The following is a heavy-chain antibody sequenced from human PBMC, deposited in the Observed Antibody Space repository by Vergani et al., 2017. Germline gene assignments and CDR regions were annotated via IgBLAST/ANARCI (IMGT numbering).Heavy chain of an antibody. J-gene: IGHJ5*02. Sequence: EVQMVESGGGLVKPGGSLRLSCVASGFTFSHYGMSWVRQAPGKGLEWVSGINWNGGSTGYADSVKGRFTISRDNAKNSLYLQMNSLRAEDTALYYCARDQDYGDPFSPRRIRWFDPWGQGTLVTVSS. V-gene: IGHV3-20*04. D-gene: IGHD4-17*01. CDR1: GFTFSHYG. CDR3: ARDQDYGDPFSPRRIRWFDP. CDR2: INWNGGST.